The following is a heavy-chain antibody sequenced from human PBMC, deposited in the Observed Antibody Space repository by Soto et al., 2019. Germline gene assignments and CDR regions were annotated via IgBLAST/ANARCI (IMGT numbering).Heavy chain of an antibody. CDR3: VKGHIVVVLTILAFDI. Sequence: EVQLLESGGGLVQPGGSLRLSCAASGFTFSSYAMNWVRQAPGKGLEWVSSISASDGNTYYADSVKGRFTISRDNSKNTLFLQMNSLRAEDTALYYCVKGHIVVVLTILAFDIWGQGTMVTVSS. CDR1: GFTFSSYA. D-gene: IGHD2-21*01. V-gene: IGHV3-23*01. J-gene: IGHJ3*02. CDR2: ISASDGNT.